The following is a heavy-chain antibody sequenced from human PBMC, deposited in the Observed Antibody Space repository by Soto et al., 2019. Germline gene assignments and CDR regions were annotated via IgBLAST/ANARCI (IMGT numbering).Heavy chain of an antibody. CDR2: IYYSGST. CDR3: ATNLYDFWSGSVSDKEDY. V-gene: IGHV4-30-4*01. D-gene: IGHD3-3*01. J-gene: IGHJ4*02. CDR1: GGSISSGDYY. Sequence: SETLSLTCTVSGGSISSGDYYWSWIRQPPGKGLEWIGYIYYSGSTYYNPSLKSRVTISVDTSKNQFSLKLSSVTAADTAVYYCATNLYDFWSGSVSDKEDYWGQGTLVTVSS.